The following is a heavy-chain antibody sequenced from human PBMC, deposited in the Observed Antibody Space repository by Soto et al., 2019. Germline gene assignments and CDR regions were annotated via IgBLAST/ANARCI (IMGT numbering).Heavy chain of an antibody. D-gene: IGHD3-16*01. CDR1: GYTFTSYD. CDR3: AGEGDRAMDV. J-gene: IGHJ6*02. V-gene: IGHV1-8*01. CDR2: MNPNSANT. Sequence: QVQLVQSGAEVKKPGASVKVSCKASGYTFTSYDINWVRQATGQGLEWMGWMNPNSANTGYAQKFQGRVTMTRNTSIRTGYTELSSLRWQDTAVYYSAGEGDRAMDVWGQGTTVTASS.